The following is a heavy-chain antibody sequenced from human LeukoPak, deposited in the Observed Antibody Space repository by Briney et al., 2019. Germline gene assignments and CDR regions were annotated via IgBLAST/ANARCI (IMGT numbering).Heavy chain of an antibody. Sequence: SETLSLTCTVSGYSISSGYYWGWIRQPPGKGLEWIGEINHSGSTNYNPSLKSRVTISVDTSKNQFSLKLSSVTAADTAVYYCAARPFIVVVVAATLYYFDYWGQGTLVTVSS. CDR2: INHSGST. D-gene: IGHD2-15*01. CDR3: AARPFIVVVVAATLYYFDY. CDR1: GYSISSGYY. J-gene: IGHJ4*02. V-gene: IGHV4-38-2*02.